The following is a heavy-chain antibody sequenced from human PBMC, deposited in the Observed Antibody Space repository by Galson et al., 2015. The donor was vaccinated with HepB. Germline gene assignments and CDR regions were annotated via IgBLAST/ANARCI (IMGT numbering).Heavy chain of an antibody. D-gene: IGHD3-3*01. CDR1: GFTFSSYS. CDR2: ISSSSSYI. V-gene: IGHV3-21*01. Sequence: SLRLSCAASGFTFSSYSMNWVRQAPGTGLEWVSSISSSSSYIYYADSVKGRFTISRDNAKNSLYLQMKSLRAEDTAVYYCARHPAGEYYDFWGGFYHGYFDYWGQGILVTVSS. CDR3: ARHPAGEYYDFWGGFYHGYFDY. J-gene: IGHJ4*02.